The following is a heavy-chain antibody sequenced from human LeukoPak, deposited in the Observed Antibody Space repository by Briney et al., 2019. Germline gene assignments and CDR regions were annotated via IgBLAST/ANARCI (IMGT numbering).Heavy chain of an antibody. CDR3: ARVVFGAYSILNYYYYMDV. CDR2: INPNSGAT. D-gene: IGHD3-16*01. J-gene: IGHJ6*03. V-gene: IGHV1-2*02. Sequence: ASVKVSCKASGYTLTDYYMHWVRQAPGQGLEWMGWINPNSGATKSAQKFQGRVTMTRDTSISTAYMELSRLRSDDTAVYYCARVVFGAYSILNYYYYMDVWGKGTTVTVSS. CDR1: GYTLTDYY.